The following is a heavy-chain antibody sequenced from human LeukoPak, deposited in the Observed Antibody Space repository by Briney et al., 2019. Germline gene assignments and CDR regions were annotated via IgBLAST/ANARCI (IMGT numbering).Heavy chain of an antibody. V-gene: IGHV4-59*11. D-gene: IGHD6-6*01. CDR2: IYYSGST. CDR1: GGSISSHY. Sequence: PSETLSLTCTVSGGSISSHYWSWIRQPPGKGLEWIGYIYYSGSTNYNPSLKSRVTISVDTSKNQFSLKLSSVTAADTAVYYCARGSARPNYYYYTDVWSKGTTVTVSS. J-gene: IGHJ6*03. CDR3: ARGSARPNYYYYTDV.